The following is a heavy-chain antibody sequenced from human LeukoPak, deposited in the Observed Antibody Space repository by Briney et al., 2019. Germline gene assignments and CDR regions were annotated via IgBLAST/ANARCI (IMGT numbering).Heavy chain of an antibody. Sequence: GGSLRLSCAASGFTFSSYEMNWVRQAPGKGLEWVSYISSGSTIYDADSVKGRFTISRDNAKNSLYLQMDSLRAEDTAVYYCARESIAVAGAPFDYWGQGTLVTVSS. D-gene: IGHD6-19*01. CDR2: ISSGSTI. CDR3: ARESIAVAGAPFDY. J-gene: IGHJ4*02. V-gene: IGHV3-48*03. CDR1: GFTFSSYE.